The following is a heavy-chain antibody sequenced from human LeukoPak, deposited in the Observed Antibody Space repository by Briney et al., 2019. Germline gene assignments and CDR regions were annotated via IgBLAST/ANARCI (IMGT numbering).Heavy chain of an antibody. J-gene: IGHJ4*02. V-gene: IGHV3-21*01. CDR1: GFTFSSYS. CDR3: ARSIGSGYDPRNFDY. D-gene: IGHD5-12*01. Sequence: GGSLRLSCAASGFTFSSYSMNWVRQAPGKGLEWVSSISSSSSYIYYADSVKGRFTISRDNAKNSLYLQMNSLRAEDTAVYYCARSIGSGYDPRNFDYWGQGALVTVSS. CDR2: ISSSSSYI.